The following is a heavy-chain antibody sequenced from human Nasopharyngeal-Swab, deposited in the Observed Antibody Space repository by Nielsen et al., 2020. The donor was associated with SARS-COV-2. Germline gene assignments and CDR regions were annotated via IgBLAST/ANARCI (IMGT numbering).Heavy chain of an antibody. J-gene: IGHJ4*02. CDR3: ARTTTTTPFDS. V-gene: IGHV4-61*01. CDR1: GGSVSSDIYS. Sequence: SETLSLTCTVSGGSVSSDIYSWSWIRQPPGKGLEWIGYVVYSGRTNYNPSIKSRVTISVDTSKDQFSLKLNSVTAEDTAMYFRARTTTTTPFDSWGQGTLVAVSS. D-gene: IGHD1-1*01. CDR2: VVYSGRT.